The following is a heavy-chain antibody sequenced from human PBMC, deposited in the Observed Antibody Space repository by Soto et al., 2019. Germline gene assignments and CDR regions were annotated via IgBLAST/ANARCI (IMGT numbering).Heavy chain of an antibody. CDR3: ARETRDIVVVVAATPYSFDP. D-gene: IGHD2-15*01. V-gene: IGHV4-34*01. J-gene: IGHJ5*02. CDR2: INHSGST. CDR1: GGSFSGYY. Sequence: PSETLSLTCAVYGGSFSGYYWSWIRQPPGKGLEWIGEINHSGSTNYNPSLKSRVTISVDTSKNQFSLKLSSVTAADTAVYYCARETRDIVVVVAATPYSFDPWGQGTLVTVS.